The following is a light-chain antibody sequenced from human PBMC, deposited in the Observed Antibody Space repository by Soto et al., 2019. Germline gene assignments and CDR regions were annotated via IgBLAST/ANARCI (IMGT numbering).Light chain of an antibody. CDR2: VAS. Sequence: DIQMTQSPSSLSASVGDSVTITCRASQSINTYLNWYQQKPGTAPKLLIYVASILQSGVPSRFSGSGSGTDFTLTITSLQPEDCATYYCQQSYSAPVTFGQGTKLEIK. CDR3: QQSYSAPVT. CDR1: QSINTY. V-gene: IGKV1-39*01. J-gene: IGKJ2*01.